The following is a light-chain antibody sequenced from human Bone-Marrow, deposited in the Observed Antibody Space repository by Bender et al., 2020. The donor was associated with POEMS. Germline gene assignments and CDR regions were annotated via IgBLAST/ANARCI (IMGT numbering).Light chain of an antibody. CDR3: QSFDSRLGGWV. CDR2: SSH. Sequence: QSVLTQPPSASGTPGQRVTISCSGGSSNIGAHAVNWYQHLPGTAPKLLIYSSHRRPSEVPDRFSGSRSGTSASRAITGLQSEDEADYYCQSFDSRLGGWVFGGGTKLTVL. CDR1: SSNIGAHA. V-gene: IGLV1-44*01. J-gene: IGLJ3*02.